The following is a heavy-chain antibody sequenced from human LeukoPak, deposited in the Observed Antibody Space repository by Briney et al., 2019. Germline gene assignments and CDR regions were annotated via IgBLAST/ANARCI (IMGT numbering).Heavy chain of an antibody. V-gene: IGHV3-11*06. D-gene: IGHD1-26*01. CDR3: ARSGSYFGAEYDY. CDR1: GFIFSDYY. CDR2: ISSSSSYI. Sequence: GGSLRLSCPASGFIFSDYYMSWIRQAPGKGLEWVSYISSSSSYINYADSVKGRFTISRDNAKNTLYLQMNSLRAEDTAMYYCARSGSYFGAEYDYWGQGTLVTVSS. J-gene: IGHJ4*02.